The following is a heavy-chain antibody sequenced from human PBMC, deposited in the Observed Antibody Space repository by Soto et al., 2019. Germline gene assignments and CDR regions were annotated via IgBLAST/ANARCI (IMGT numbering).Heavy chain of an antibody. J-gene: IGHJ5*02. CDR3: ARWSALVTTLKRYWFDP. D-gene: IGHD4-17*01. CDR1: GITFGSYS. CDR2: ISSSSSYI. Sequence: EGTLRLSCAASGITFGSYSMHWFRQAPGKGLEWVSSISSSSSYIYYADSVKGRFTISRDNAKNSLYLQMNSLRAEDTAVYYCARWSALVTTLKRYWFDPWGQGTLVTVSS. V-gene: IGHV3-21*01.